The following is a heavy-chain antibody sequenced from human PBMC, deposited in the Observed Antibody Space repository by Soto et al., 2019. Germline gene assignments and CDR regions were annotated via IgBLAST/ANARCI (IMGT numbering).Heavy chain of an antibody. Sequence: GASVKVSCKASGYTFTSHAIHWVRQAPGERLEWMGWINTGNGNTKYSQKFQGRVTITRDTSASTAYMELSSLRSEDTAVYYCARDWHSSSWLYWGQGTLVTVSS. D-gene: IGHD6-13*01. V-gene: IGHV1-3*04. CDR1: GYTFTSHA. CDR2: INTGNGNT. CDR3: ARDWHSSSWLY. J-gene: IGHJ4*02.